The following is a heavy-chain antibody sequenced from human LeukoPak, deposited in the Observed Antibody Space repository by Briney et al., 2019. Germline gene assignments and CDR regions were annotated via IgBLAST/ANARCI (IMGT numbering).Heavy chain of an antibody. Sequence: GGSLRLSCAASGFTFSDHYMDWVRQAPGEGLEWVGRTRNKANSYTTEYAASVKGRFTISRDDSKNSLYLQMNSLKTEDTAVYYCARGYYYAFDIWGQGTMVTVSS. CDR1: GFTFSDHY. CDR3: ARGYYYAFDI. D-gene: IGHD3-10*01. CDR2: TRNKANSYTT. V-gene: IGHV3-72*01. J-gene: IGHJ3*02.